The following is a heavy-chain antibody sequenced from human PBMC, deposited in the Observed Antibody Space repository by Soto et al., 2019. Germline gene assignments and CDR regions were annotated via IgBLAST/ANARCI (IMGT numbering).Heavy chain of an antibody. Sequence: QVQLQESGPGLVKPSETLSLTCTVSGGSVSSGSYYWSWIRQPPGKGLEWIGYIYYSGSTNYNPSLKSRVTISVDTSKNQFSLKLSSVTAADRAVYYCARVMEDGSGSYKVDYWGQGTLVTVSS. V-gene: IGHV4-61*01. D-gene: IGHD3-10*01. CDR3: ARVMEDGSGSYKVDY. J-gene: IGHJ4*02. CDR2: IYYSGST. CDR1: GGSVSSGSYY.